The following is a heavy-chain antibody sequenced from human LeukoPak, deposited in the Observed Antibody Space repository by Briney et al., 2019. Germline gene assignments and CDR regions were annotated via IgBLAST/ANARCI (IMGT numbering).Heavy chain of an antibody. D-gene: IGHD2-2*01. V-gene: IGHV3-30*02. CDR2: IRYDGSNK. J-gene: IGHJ3*02. Sequence: GGSLRLSSAASRFTFSSYGMHWVRQAPGKGLEWVAFIRYDGSNKYYADSVKGRFTISRDNSKNTLYLQMNSLRAEDTAVYYCAKDIVVVPAAYDAFDIWGQGTMVTVSS. CDR1: RFTFSSYG. CDR3: AKDIVVVPAAYDAFDI.